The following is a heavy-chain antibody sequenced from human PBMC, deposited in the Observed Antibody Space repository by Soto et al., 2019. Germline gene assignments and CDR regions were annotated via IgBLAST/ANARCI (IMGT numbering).Heavy chain of an antibody. J-gene: IGHJ4*02. V-gene: IGHV4-59*08. CDR1: GGSVSSYY. CDR3: ARLYDSSGYWIFDY. CDR2: IYYSGST. D-gene: IGHD3-22*01. Sequence: SETLSLTCTVSGGSVSSYYWSWIRQPPGKGLEYIGFIYYSGSTNYNPSLKSRVTISVDTSKNQFSLRLTSVTAADTAVYYCARLYDSSGYWIFDYWGQGTLVTAPQ.